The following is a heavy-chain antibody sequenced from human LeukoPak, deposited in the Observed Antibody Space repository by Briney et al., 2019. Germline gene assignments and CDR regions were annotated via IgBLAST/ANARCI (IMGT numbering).Heavy chain of an antibody. D-gene: IGHD1-26*01. CDR2: IYHSGST. Sequence: SETLSLTCAVSGYSISSGYYWGWIRQPPGKGLEWIGSIYHSGSTYYNPSLKSRVTMSVDTSKNQFSLKLTSLTAADTAVYYCTRGAVGSTPHAAFDIWGQGTMVTVSS. J-gene: IGHJ3*02. CDR1: GYSISSGYY. CDR3: TRGAVGSTPHAAFDI. V-gene: IGHV4-38-2*01.